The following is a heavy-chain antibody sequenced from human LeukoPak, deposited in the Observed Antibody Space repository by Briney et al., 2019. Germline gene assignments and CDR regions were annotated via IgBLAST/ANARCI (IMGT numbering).Heavy chain of an antibody. J-gene: IGHJ5*02. D-gene: IGHD4-17*01. CDR1: GFTFTNYA. Sequence: SGGSLRLSCAASGFTFTNYAMNWVRQAPGKGLEWVSGISGSGVTTYYADSVKGRFTISRDNSKDMLYLQMNTLRAEDTAVYYCAKDTVFGEPNWFDPWGQGTLVTVSS. CDR2: ISGSGVTT. CDR3: AKDTVFGEPNWFDP. V-gene: IGHV3-23*01.